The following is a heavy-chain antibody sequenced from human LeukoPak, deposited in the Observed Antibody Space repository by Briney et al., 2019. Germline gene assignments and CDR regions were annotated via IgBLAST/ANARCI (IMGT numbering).Heavy chain of an antibody. CDR2: ISYDGSNK. J-gene: IGHJ3*02. Sequence: GGSLRLSCAASGFTFSSYAMHWVRQAPGKGLEWVAVISYDGSNKYYADSVKGRFTISRDNSKNTLYLQMNSLRAEDTAVYYCTRVPYSSRDAFDIWGQGTMVTVSS. CDR1: GFTFSSYA. D-gene: IGHD6-13*01. CDR3: TRVPYSSRDAFDI. V-gene: IGHV3-30-3*01.